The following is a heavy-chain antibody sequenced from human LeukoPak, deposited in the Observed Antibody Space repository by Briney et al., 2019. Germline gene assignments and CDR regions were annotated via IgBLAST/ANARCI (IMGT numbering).Heavy chain of an antibody. J-gene: IGHJ3*02. CDR1: GGSISSSSYY. CDR2: IYYSGST. V-gene: IGHV4-39*01. CDR3: ARSDFSYGFDI. Sequence: SETLSLTCTVSGGSISSSSYYWGWIRQPPGKGLEWIGNIYYSGSTYYNSSLKSRVTISVDTSKNQFSLKLTSVTAADTAVYYCARSDFSYGFDIWGQGTMVTVSS. D-gene: IGHD2-21*01.